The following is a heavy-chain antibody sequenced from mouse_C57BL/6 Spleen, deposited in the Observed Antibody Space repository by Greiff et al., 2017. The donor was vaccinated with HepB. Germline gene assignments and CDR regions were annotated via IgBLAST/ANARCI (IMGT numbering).Heavy chain of an antibody. CDR1: GYTFTSYW. Sequence: QVQLQQPGAELVMPGASVKLSCKASGYTFTSYWMHWVKQRPGQGLEWIGEIDPSDSYTNYNQKFKGKSTLTVDKSSSTAYMQLSSRTSEDAAVYYCARGVGWYFDYWGQGTTLTVSS. J-gene: IGHJ2*01. V-gene: IGHV1-69*01. CDR3: ARGVGWYFDY. D-gene: IGHD1-1*02. CDR2: IDPSDSYT.